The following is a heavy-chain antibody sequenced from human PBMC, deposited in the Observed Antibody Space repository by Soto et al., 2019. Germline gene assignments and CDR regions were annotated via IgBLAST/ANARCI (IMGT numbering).Heavy chain of an antibody. D-gene: IGHD3-3*01. CDR1: GFTFCNYA. CDR2: ISARGTST. J-gene: IGHJ4*01. V-gene: IGHV3-23*01. Sequence: GGSLRLSCAASGFTFCNYAMSWVRQAPGKGLDWVSGISARGTSTYYADSVKGRFTISRDNSKNTVHLHMNSLRAEDTAVYYCARYDFWAEDYWGHGTLVTVSS. CDR3: ARYDFWAEDY.